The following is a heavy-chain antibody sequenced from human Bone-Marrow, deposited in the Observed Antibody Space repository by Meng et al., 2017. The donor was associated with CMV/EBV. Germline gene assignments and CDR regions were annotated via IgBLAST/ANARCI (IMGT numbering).Heavy chain of an antibody. V-gene: IGHV1-69*10. J-gene: IGHJ4*02. Sequence: SVKVSCKASGGTFSSYAISWVRQAPGQGLEWMGGIIPILGIANYAQKFQGRVTITADKSTSTAYMELSSLRSEDTAVYYCARENRVGFGGEVDYWGQGTLVTVSS. CDR3: ARENRVGFGGEVDY. D-gene: IGHD3-16*01. CDR1: GGTFSSYA. CDR2: IIPILGIA.